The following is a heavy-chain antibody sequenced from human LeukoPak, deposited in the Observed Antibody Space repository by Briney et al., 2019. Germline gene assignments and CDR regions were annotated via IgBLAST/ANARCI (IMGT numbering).Heavy chain of an antibody. J-gene: IGHJ4*01. V-gene: IGHV1-18*01. CDR1: GYNMDNFG. CDR2: ISAYSGDP. CDR3: ARYDADVLFGYYYFDY. Sequence: ASVKVSCKASGYNMDNFGIARVRQGPGQGLEWMGWISAYSGDPNYAQKFQGRVTLTTAYMELRNLRSDDTAVYYCARYDADVLFGYYYFDYWGQGTLVTVSS. D-gene: IGHD3-9*01.